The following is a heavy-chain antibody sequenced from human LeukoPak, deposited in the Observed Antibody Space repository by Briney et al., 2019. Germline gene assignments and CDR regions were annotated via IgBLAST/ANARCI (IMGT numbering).Heavy chain of an antibody. Sequence: PGGSLRLSCAASGFTFSSYEMNWVRQAPGKGLEWVAYISDSNADIHYADSVKGRFIISRDNARNSLYLQLDSLRAEDTAVYYCARDGSVAVPGTLYFDSWGQGTLVTVSS. V-gene: IGHV3-48*03. CDR3: ARDGSVAVPGTLYFDS. CDR2: ISDSNADI. D-gene: IGHD6-19*01. J-gene: IGHJ4*02. CDR1: GFTFSSYE.